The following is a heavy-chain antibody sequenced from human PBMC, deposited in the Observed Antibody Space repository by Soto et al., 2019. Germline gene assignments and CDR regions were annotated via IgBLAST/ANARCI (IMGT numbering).Heavy chain of an antibody. J-gene: IGHJ4*02. V-gene: IGHV3-23*01. CDR2: ISGSGGST. D-gene: IGHD3-3*01. Sequence: GGSLRLSCAASGFTFSSYAMSWVRQAPGKGLEWVSAISGSGGSTYYADSVKGRFTISRDNSKNTLYLQMNSLRAEDTAVYYCAKDAITADTIFGVVSPDYWGQGTLVTVSS. CDR3: AKDAITADTIFGVVSPDY. CDR1: GFTFSSYA.